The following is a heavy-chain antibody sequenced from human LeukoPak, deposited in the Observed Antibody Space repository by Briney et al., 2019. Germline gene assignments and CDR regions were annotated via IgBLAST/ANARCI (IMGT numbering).Heavy chain of an antibody. CDR2: ISSSGSTI. CDR3: ARDGTTVTTRAFDI. V-gene: IGHV3-48*03. Sequence: GGSLRLSCAASGFTFSSYEMNWVRQAPGEGLEWVSYISSSGSTIYYADSVKGRFTISRDNAKNSLYLQMNSLRAEDTAVYYCARDGTTVTTRAFDIWGQGTMVTVSS. D-gene: IGHD4-17*01. J-gene: IGHJ3*02. CDR1: GFTFSSYE.